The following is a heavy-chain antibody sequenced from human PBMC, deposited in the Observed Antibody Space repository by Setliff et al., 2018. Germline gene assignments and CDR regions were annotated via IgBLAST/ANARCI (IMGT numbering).Heavy chain of an antibody. V-gene: IGHV5-51*01. D-gene: IGHD6-13*01. J-gene: IGHJ4*02. CDR2: VFSGDSHT. CDR1: GYRFTTYW. CDR3: ARALASAGTVYFDY. Sequence: GESLKISCKGSGYRFTTYWIGWVRQMPGKGLEWMGIVFSGDSHTRYSPSFQGQVTISADKSISTAYLQWSSLKASDTAMYYCARALASAGTVYFDYWGQGTLGTVSS.